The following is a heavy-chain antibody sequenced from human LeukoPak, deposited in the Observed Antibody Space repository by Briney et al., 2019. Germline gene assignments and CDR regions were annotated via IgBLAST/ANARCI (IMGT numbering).Heavy chain of an antibody. V-gene: IGHV1-46*01. D-gene: IGHD3-22*01. J-gene: IGHJ4*02. Sequence: ASVKVSCKASGYTLSSYYMDWVRQAPGQGLEWMGMIDPSDGSTTYAQKFQGRVTVTRDTSTSTVFMELSSLRSEDTAVYYCARDRSGLYYFDYWGQGTPVTVCS. CDR1: GYTLSSYY. CDR3: ARDRSGLYYFDY. CDR2: IDPSDGST.